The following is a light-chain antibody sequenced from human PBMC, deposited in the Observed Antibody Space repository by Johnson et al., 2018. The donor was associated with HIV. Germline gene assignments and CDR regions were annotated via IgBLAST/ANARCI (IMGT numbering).Light chain of an antibody. J-gene: IGLJ1*01. V-gene: IGLV1-51*02. Sequence: QSVLTQPPSVSAAPGQKVTISCSGSSSNIGNNYVSWYQQLPGTAPKLLIYENNKRPSGIPARFSGSKSGTSATLGITGLQTGDEADYYCGTWDSSLSSYVFGTVTKVTVL. CDR2: ENN. CDR3: GTWDSSLSSYV. CDR1: SSNIGNNY.